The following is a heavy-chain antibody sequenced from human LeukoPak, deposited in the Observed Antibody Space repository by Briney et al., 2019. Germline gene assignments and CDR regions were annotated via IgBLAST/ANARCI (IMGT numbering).Heavy chain of an antibody. CDR1: GGSFSGYY. J-gene: IGHJ5*02. Sequence: SETLSLTCAVYGGSFSGYYWSWIRQPPGKGLEWIGEINHSGSTNYNPSLKRRVTISVDTSNNQFSLKLSSVTAADTAVYYCARRDYCTSTTCHESYNWFDPWGQGTLVTVSS. D-gene: IGHD2-2*01. V-gene: IGHV4-34*01. CDR3: ARRDYCTSTTCHESYNWFDP. CDR2: INHSGST.